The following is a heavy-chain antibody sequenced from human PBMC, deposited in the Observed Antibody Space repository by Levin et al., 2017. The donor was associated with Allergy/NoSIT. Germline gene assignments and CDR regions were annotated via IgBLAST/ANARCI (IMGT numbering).Heavy chain of an antibody. Sequence: GESLKISCKGSGVSFTMHYIAWVRQVAGKGLEWLGTISPTDSGPRYSPSFQGLVTISIDDSTTTAHLHWSSLQASDTAIYYCAILAADAYFSYPIGVWGQGTTVTVSS. CDR2: ISPTDSGP. V-gene: IGHV5-51*01. D-gene: IGHD2/OR15-2a*01. J-gene: IGHJ6*02. CDR3: AILAADAYFSYPIGV. CDR1: GVSFTMHY.